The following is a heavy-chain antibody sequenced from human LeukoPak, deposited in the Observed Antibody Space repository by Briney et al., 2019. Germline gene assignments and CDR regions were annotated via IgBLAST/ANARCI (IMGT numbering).Heavy chain of an antibody. J-gene: IGHJ4*02. D-gene: IGHD3-16*01. CDR3: MRDYAHGSYDY. CDR2: TSDDGGKA. CDR1: GFSFRRYS. Sequence: PGRSLRLSCAASGFSFRRYSMHWVRQAPGKGLEWVAYTSDDGGKAIYADSVKGRVTISRDNSDNTLFLEMNGLRDDDTGVYYCMRDYAHGSYDYWGQGTLVTVSS. V-gene: IGHV3-30*04.